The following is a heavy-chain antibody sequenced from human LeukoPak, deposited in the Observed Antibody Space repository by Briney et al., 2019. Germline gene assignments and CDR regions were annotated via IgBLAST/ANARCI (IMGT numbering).Heavy chain of an antibody. CDR1: GYTFTGYY. CDR2: INPNSGGT. D-gene: IGHD6-19*01. Sequence: ASVKVSCKASGYTFTGYYMHWVRQAPGQGLEWMGWINPNSGGTNYAQKFQGRVTMTRDTSISTAYMELSRLRPDDTAVYYCARRRWLEYAFDIWGQGTMVTVSS. J-gene: IGHJ3*02. CDR3: ARRRWLEYAFDI. V-gene: IGHV1-2*02.